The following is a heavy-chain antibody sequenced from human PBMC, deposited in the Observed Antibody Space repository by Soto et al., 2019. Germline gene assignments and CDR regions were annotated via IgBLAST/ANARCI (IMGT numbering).Heavy chain of an antibody. D-gene: IGHD4-17*01. CDR1: GFTFRNYA. V-gene: IGHV3-23*01. Sequence: GGSLRLSCAASGFTFRNYAMTWARQAPGKGLEWVSSLLRSGSSAYYADSVRGRFSISSDTSANSLYLQMDNLRAEDTAIYYCAKDAISGDGIWLMDSWGQGTVVTVSS. CDR2: LLRSGSSA. CDR3: AKDAISGDGIWLMDS. J-gene: IGHJ5*02.